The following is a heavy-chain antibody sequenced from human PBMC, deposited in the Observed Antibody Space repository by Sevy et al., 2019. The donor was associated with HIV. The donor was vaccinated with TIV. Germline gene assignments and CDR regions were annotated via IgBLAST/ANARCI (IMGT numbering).Heavy chain of an antibody. CDR1: GFTFSSYG. CDR2: IWYDGSNK. D-gene: IGHD3-10*01. J-gene: IGHJ4*02. CDR3: ARDLDGSGSYLIDY. Sequence: RGSLRLSCAASGFTFSSYGMHWVRQAPGKGLEWVAVIWYDGSNKYYADSVKGRFTISRDNSKNTLYLQMNSLRAEDTAVYYCARDLDGSGSYLIDYWGQGTLVTVSS. V-gene: IGHV3-33*01.